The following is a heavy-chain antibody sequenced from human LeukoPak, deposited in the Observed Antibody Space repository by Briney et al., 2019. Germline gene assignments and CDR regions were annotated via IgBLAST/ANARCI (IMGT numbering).Heavy chain of an antibody. J-gene: IGHJ5*02. D-gene: IGHD6-13*01. CDR1: AGSMSGHY. Sequence: PSETLSLTCTVSAGSMSGHYWSWIRQPPGKGLEWIGYIYYSGSTIYNPSLKSRVTISVDTSKNQFPLKLGSVTAADTAVYYCARHSYSSSWYGTFDTWGQGSLVTVSS. CDR3: ARHSYSSSWYGTFDT. V-gene: IGHV4-59*08. CDR2: IYYSGST.